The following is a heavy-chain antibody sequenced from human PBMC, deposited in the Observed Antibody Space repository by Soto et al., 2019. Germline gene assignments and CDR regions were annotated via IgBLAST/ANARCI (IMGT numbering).Heavy chain of an antibody. CDR1: RGTFSSYA. CDR3: ATGAGYYDFWSGYYTGFDY. V-gene: IGHV1-69*13. CDR2: IIPIFGTA. D-gene: IGHD3-3*01. Sequence: GASVKVSCKASRGTFSSYAISWVRPAPVQGLEWMGGIIPIFGTANYAQKFQGRVTITADESTSIAYTELSSLRSEDTAVYYCATGAGYYDFWSGYYTGFDYWGQGPLVTVS. J-gene: IGHJ4*02.